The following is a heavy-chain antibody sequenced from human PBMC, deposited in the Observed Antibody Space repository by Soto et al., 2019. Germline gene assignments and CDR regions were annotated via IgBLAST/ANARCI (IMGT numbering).Heavy chain of an antibody. Sequence: QVQLVQSGAEVKKPGSSVTVSCKASGGTFGNSAISWVRQAPGQGLEWMGGIIPIVSTPDYAQKFQGRVRLTADESTTPAYVELTLLKYEDTAVYYCARDKDRPQLGGNYYYGIDVWGQATTVPVSS. D-gene: IGHD2-15*01. CDR1: GGTFGNSA. V-gene: IGHV1-69*12. CDR3: ARDKDRPQLGGNYYYGIDV. J-gene: IGHJ6*02. CDR2: IIPIVSTP.